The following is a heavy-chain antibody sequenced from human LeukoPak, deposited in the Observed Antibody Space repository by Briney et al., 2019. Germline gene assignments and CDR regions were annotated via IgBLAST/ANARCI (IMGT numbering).Heavy chain of an antibody. CDR2: VKPDGSEK. J-gene: IGHJ4*02. CDR1: GFTFSNYW. D-gene: IGHD3-22*01. CDR3: ARDRGYYVFDY. Sequence: GGSLRLSCAASGFTFSNYWTTWVRQAPGKGLEWVAHVKPDGSEKSYVDSVKGRFTISRDNAQNSLYLQMNSLRAEDTAVYYCARDRGYYVFDYWGQGTLVTVSS. V-gene: IGHV3-7*01.